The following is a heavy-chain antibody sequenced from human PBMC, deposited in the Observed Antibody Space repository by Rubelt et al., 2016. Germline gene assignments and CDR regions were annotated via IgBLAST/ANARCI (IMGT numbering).Heavy chain of an antibody. CDR1: GGSISSSSYY. J-gene: IGHJ5*02. D-gene: IGHD3-22*01. CDR3: ARGYYDSSGYYSWFDP. CDR2: IYYSGST. Sequence: QLQLQESGPGLVKPSETLSLTCTVSGGSISSSSYYWGWIRQPPGKGLEWIGSIYYSGSTYYNPSLKSRVTISGDTSKNQFSLKLSSVTAADTAVYYCARGYYDSSGYYSWFDPWGQGTLVTVSS. V-gene: IGHV4-39*07.